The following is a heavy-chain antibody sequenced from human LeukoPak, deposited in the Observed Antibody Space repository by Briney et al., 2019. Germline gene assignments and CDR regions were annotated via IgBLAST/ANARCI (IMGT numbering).Heavy chain of an antibody. CDR2: IRYDGSNK. CDR1: GFTFHNHG. J-gene: IGHJ4*02. CDR3: ARHYGDYVQGDY. Sequence: GGSLRLSCEASGFTFHNHGMSWVRQAPGKGLEWVAFIRYDGSNKYYADSVKGRFTISRDNSKNTLYLQMNSLRAEDTAVYYCARHYGDYVQGDYWGQGTLVTVSS. V-gene: IGHV3-33*08. D-gene: IGHD4-17*01.